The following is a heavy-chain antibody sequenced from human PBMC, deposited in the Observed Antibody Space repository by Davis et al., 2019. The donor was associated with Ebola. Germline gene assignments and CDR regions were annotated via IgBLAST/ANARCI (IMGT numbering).Heavy chain of an antibody. CDR1: GGTFSSYA. Sequence: SVKVSCKASGGTFSSYAISWVRQAPGQGLEWMGRIIPILGTANYAQKFQGRVTITADKSTSTAYMELSSLRSEDTAVYYCALNDRDIVVVVAATHYYYGMDVWGQGTTVTVSS. D-gene: IGHD2-15*01. CDR2: IIPILGTA. V-gene: IGHV1-69*04. CDR3: ALNDRDIVVVVAATHYYYGMDV. J-gene: IGHJ6*02.